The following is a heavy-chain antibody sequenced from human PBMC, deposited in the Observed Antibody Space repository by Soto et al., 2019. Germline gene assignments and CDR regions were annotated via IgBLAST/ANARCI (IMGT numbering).Heavy chain of an antibody. J-gene: IGHJ4*02. D-gene: IGHD3-16*01. CDR3: AHRGGATVGLYYFDY. Sequence: ESGRTVEKSTSRCTLTCTLSGFSLSTTGVGVSWIRQPPGKALEWLALIYWHDDKRYSPSLKSRLTITKDTSKNQVVLTMTNMDPVDTATYYCAHRGGATVGLYYFDYWGQGALVTVSS. V-gene: IGHV2-5*01. CDR2: IYWHDDK. CDR1: GFSLSTTGVG.